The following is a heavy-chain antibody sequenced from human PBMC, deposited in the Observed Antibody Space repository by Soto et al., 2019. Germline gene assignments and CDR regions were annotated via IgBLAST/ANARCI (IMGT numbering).Heavy chain of an antibody. V-gene: IGHV1-46*01. CDR3: ARRDCFSSSCYFKY. Sequence: ASVKVSCKASGYTSTSYYVHWVRQAPGQGLEWMGIINPSGATTTYAQNFQGRVAMTRDTSTSTVYMELSSLRSEDTAVYYCARRDCFSSSCYFKYWGQGTLVTVS. J-gene: IGHJ4*02. CDR1: GYTSTSYY. CDR2: INPSGATT. D-gene: IGHD2-2*01.